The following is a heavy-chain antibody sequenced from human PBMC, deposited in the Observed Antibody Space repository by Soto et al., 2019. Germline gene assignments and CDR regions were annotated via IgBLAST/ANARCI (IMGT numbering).Heavy chain of an antibody. CDR2: IYYSGST. CDR3: ASNSYGPAPTFDC. D-gene: IGHD5-18*01. V-gene: IGHV4-30-4*01. Sequence: SETLSLTCTVSGGSIGSGDYYWSWIRQPPGKGLEWIGYIYYSGSTYYNPSLKSRVTISVDTSKNQFSLKLSSVTAADTAVYYCASNSYGPAPTFDCWGQGTLVTVSS. CDR1: GGSIGSGDYY. J-gene: IGHJ4*02.